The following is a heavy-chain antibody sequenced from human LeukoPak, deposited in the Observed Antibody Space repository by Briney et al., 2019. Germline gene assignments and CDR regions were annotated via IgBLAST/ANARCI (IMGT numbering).Heavy chain of an antibody. Sequence: GGSLRLSCAASGFTFSSYEMNWVRQAPGKGLEWVSYISSSGSTIYYADSVKGRFTISRDNAKNSLYLQMNSLRAEDTAVYYCASTPREGSGNFYYMDVWAKGPRSPSP. V-gene: IGHV3-48*03. CDR2: ISSSGSTI. D-gene: IGHD3-10*01. J-gene: IGHJ6*03. CDR3: ASTPREGSGNFYYMDV. CDR1: GFTFSSYE.